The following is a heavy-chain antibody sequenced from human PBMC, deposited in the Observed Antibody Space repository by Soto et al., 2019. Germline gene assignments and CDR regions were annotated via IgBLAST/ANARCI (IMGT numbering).Heavy chain of an antibody. Sequence: PGGSLRLSCAASGFTFSSYGMHWVRQAPGKGLEWVAVISYDGSNKYYADSVKGRFTISRDNSKNTLYLQMNSLRAEDTAVYYCAKVAAAGRRAYYFDYWGQGTLVTVSS. CDR3: AKVAAAGRRAYYFDY. CDR1: GFTFSSYG. D-gene: IGHD6-13*01. J-gene: IGHJ4*02. V-gene: IGHV3-30*18. CDR2: ISYDGSNK.